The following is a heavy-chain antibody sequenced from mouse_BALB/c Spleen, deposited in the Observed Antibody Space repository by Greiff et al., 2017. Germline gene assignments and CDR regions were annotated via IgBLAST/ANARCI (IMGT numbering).Heavy chain of an antibody. D-gene: IGHD4-1*01. Sequence: EVKLVESGGGLVQPGGSLRLSCATSGFTFTDYYMSWVRQPPGKALEWLGFIRNKANGYTTEYSASVKGRFTISRDNSQSILYLQMNTLRAEDSATYYCARDPNFYYAMDYWGQGTSVTVSS. V-gene: IGHV7-3*02. CDR3: ARDPNFYYAMDY. CDR2: IRNKANGYTT. J-gene: IGHJ4*01. CDR1: GFTFTDYY.